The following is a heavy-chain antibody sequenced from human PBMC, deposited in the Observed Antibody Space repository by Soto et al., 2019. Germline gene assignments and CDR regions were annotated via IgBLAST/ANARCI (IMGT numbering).Heavy chain of an antibody. CDR1: GFTFSDYY. V-gene: IGHV3-11*01. Sequence: GGSLRLSCAASGFTFSDYYMSWIRQAPGKGLEWVSYISSSGSTIYYADSVKGRFTISRDNAKNSLYLQMNSLRAEDTAVYYCARAEKSYYYYYMDVWGKGTTVTVSS. CDR3: ARAEKSYYYYYMDV. J-gene: IGHJ6*03. CDR2: ISSSGSTI.